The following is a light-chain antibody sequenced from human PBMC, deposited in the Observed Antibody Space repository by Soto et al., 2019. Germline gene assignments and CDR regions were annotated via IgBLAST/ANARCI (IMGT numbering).Light chain of an antibody. CDR1: QSISRS. J-gene: IGKJ5*01. V-gene: IGKV3-11*01. CDR2: DAS. Sequence: EIVFTQSPSILSVSPGERATLSCRASQSISRSLAWYQQKPGQAPRLLIYDASNRATGIPARFSGSGSGTDFTLTISSLEPEDFAIYYCQQRSNWPPITFGQGTRLEIK. CDR3: QQRSNWPPIT.